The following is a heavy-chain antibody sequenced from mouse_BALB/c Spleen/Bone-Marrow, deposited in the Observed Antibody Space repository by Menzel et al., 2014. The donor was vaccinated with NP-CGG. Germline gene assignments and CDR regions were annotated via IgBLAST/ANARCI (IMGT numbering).Heavy chain of an antibody. Sequence: VQLQQSGTVLARPGASVKMPCKASGYTFXGYWMHWVKQRPGQGLEWIGAIYPGNSDTSYNQKFKGKAKLTAVTSTSTAYMELSSLTNEDSAVYYCTRWNYYGSSYDYWGQGTTLTVSS. CDR3: TRWNYYGSSYDY. CDR2: IYPGNSDT. V-gene: IGHV1-5*01. D-gene: IGHD1-1*01. J-gene: IGHJ2*01. CDR1: GYTFXGYW.